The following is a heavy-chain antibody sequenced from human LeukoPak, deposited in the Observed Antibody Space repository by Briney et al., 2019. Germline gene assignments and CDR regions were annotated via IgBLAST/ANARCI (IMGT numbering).Heavy chain of an antibody. J-gene: IGHJ6*03. V-gene: IGHV4-39*07. Sequence: PSETLSLTCTVSGGSISSSSYYWGWIRQPPGKGLEWIGSINYSGSTYYNPSLKSRVTISVDRSKNQFSLKLSSVTAADTAVYYCARGYCSGGSCYSSYYYSDMDVWGKGTTVTVSS. D-gene: IGHD2-15*01. CDR3: ARGYCSGGSCYSSYYYSDMDV. CDR2: INYSGST. CDR1: GGSISSSSYY.